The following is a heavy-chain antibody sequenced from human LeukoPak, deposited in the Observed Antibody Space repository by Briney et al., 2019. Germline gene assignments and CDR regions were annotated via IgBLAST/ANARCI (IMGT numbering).Heavy chain of an antibody. J-gene: IGHJ6*03. D-gene: IGHD2-8*01. CDR2: IYTSGST. CDR1: GGSISSGSSY. V-gene: IGHV4-61*02. CDR3: ARVRGYCTNGVCYTDYYYYMDV. Sequence: SETLSLTCTVSGGSISSGSSYWSWIRQPAGKGLEWIGRIYTSGSTNYNPSLKSRVTISVDTSKNQFSLKLSSVTAADTAVYYCARVRGYCTNGVCYTDYYYYMDVWGKGTTVTVSS.